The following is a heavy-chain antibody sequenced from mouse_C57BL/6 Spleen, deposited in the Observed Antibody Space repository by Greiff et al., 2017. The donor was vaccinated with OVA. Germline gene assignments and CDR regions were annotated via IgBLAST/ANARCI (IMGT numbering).Heavy chain of an antibody. J-gene: IGHJ3*01. CDR1: GYSITSDY. V-gene: IGHV3-8*01. Sequence: EVKLKESGPGLAKPSQTLSLTCSVTGYSITSDYWNWIRKFPGNKLEYMGYISYSGSTYYNPSLKSRISLTRDTSKNQYYLQLNSVTTEDTATYYCARYPHYYGSSYWFAYWGQGTLVTVSA. D-gene: IGHD1-1*01. CDR3: ARYPHYYGSSYWFAY. CDR2: ISYSGST.